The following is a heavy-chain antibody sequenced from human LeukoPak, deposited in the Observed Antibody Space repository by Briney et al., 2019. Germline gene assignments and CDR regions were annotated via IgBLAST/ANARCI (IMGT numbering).Heavy chain of an antibody. CDR1: GGSISSYY. J-gene: IGHJ3*02. CDR2: IYYSGST. CDR3: ARDGYYDSSGYPDAFDI. Sequence: PSETLSLTCTVSGGSISSYYWSWIRQPPGKGLEWIGYIYYSGSTNYNPSLKSRVTISVDTSKNQFSLKLSSVTAADTAVYYCARDGYYDSSGYPDAFDIWGQGTMVTVSS. V-gene: IGHV4-59*01. D-gene: IGHD3-22*01.